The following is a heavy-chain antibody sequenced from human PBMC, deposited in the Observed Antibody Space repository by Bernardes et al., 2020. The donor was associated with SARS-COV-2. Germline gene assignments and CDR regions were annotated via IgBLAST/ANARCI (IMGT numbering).Heavy chain of an antibody. J-gene: IGHJ4*02. D-gene: IGHD2-15*01. CDR3: ARHREGWVADLPDS. CDR2: IYYIGST. CDR1: GDSISSPNYH. Sequence: SETLSLTCTVSGDSISSPNYHWGWIRQPPGKGLEWIGSIYYIGSTYYNPSLKSRVAISADKSLNQISLTLRSVTAADTAVYFCARHREGWVADLPDSWGQGTLITVSS. V-gene: IGHV4-39*01.